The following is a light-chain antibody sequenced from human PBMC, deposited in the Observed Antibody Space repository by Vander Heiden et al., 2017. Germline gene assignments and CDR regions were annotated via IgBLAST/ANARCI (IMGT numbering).Light chain of an antibody. CDR3: QHRTNLWT. V-gene: IGKV3-11*01. Sequence: EIVLTQSPASLSLSPGERATLSCRASQSLSSYLAWYQQKPGQAPRLLIYDASTRATGIPARFSGSGSGTDFTLTISSLEPEDFAVYYCQHRTNLWTFGQGTKVEIK. CDR1: QSLSSY. J-gene: IGKJ1*01. CDR2: DAS.